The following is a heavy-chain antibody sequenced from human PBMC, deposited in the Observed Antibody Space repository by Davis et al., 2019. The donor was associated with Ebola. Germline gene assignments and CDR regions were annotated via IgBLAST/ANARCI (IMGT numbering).Heavy chain of an antibody. CDR1: GGSVSSGSYY. D-gene: IGHD6-19*01. Sequence: SETLSLTCTVSGGSVSSGSYYWSWIRQPPGKGLEWIGYIYYSGSTYYNPSLKSRVTISVDTSKNQFSLKLSSVTAADTAVYYCARGGIAVAGKGWFDPWGQGTLVTVSS. V-gene: IGHV4-61*01. CDR2: IYYSGST. CDR3: ARGGIAVAGKGWFDP. J-gene: IGHJ5*02.